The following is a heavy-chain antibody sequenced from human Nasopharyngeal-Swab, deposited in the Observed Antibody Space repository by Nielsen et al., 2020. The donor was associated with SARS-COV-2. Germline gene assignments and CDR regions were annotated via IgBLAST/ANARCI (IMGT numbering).Heavy chain of an antibody. J-gene: IGHJ4*02. D-gene: IGHD6-19*01. CDR1: GYTFINYG. Sequence: ASVKVSCKASGYTFINYGITWVRQAPGQGLEWMGWSSAYNSNTNYAQKFQGRVTMTTDTSTNTAYMELRSLRSDETAVYYCARKRGEQWLSQFDYWGQGTLVTVSS. V-gene: IGHV1-18*01. CDR3: ARKRGEQWLSQFDY. CDR2: SSAYNSNT.